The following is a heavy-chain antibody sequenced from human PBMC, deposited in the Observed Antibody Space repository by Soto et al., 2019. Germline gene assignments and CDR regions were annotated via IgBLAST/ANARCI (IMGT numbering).Heavy chain of an antibody. D-gene: IGHD2-21*02. Sequence: EMQVVESGGGLVQPGGSLRLSCAASGSTFSGHAIHWVRQAPGKGLEIASTINAKGDTTYYANSVKGRFSISRDNSKNTLYLQMGSLRGEDTAVYYCARDTADGMAVCGQGTTVIVSS. J-gene: IGHJ6*02. CDR1: GSTFSGHA. CDR2: INAKGDTT. CDR3: ARDTADGMAV. V-gene: IGHV3-64*01.